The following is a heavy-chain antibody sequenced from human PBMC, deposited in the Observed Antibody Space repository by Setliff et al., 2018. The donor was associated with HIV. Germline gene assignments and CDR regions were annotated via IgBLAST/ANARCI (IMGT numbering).Heavy chain of an antibody. J-gene: IGHJ3*02. CDR2: ISAYNGNT. CDR1: GYIFNSFG. CDR3: ARDGPYVAVLIRAFDI. D-gene: IGHD3-16*01. Sequence: ASVKVSCKASGYIFNSFGISWVRQAPGQGLEWMGWISAYNGNTKYAQKLQGRVTMTTDTSTSTGYMELKSLRSDDTAVYYCARDGPYVAVLIRAFDIWGQGTMVTVSS. V-gene: IGHV1-18*01.